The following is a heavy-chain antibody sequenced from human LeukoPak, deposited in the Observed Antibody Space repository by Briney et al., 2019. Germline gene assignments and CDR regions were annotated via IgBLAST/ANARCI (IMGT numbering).Heavy chain of an antibody. CDR2: IYYSGST. CDR3: ARLSCSSISCSPFDY. V-gene: IGHV4-59*08. J-gene: IGHJ4*02. Sequence: SETLSLTCTVSGGSISSYYWSWIRQPPGKGLEWIGYIYYSGSTNYNPSLKSRVTISVDTSKNQFSLKLSSVTAADTAVYYCARLSCSSISCSPFDYWGQGTPVTVSS. CDR1: GGSISSYY. D-gene: IGHD2-2*01.